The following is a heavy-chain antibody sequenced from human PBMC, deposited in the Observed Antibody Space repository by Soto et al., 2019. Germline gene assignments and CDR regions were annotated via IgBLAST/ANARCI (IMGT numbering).Heavy chain of an antibody. CDR3: AGGPGCSSTSCYRSDAFDI. Sequence: ASVKVSCKASGYTFTSYAMHWVRQAPGQRLEWMGWINAGNGNTKYSQKFQGRVTITRDTSASTAYMELSSLRSEDTAVYYCAGGPGCSSTSCYRSDAFDIWGQGTMVTVSS. D-gene: IGHD2-2*02. CDR1: GYTFTSYA. V-gene: IGHV1-3*01. CDR2: INAGNGNT. J-gene: IGHJ3*02.